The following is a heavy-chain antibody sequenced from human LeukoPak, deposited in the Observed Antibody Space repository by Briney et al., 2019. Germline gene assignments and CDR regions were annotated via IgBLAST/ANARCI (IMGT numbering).Heavy chain of an antibody. CDR1: GFTFSSYW. J-gene: IGHJ6*02. V-gene: IGHV3-7*01. CDR2: IKQDGSEK. CDR3: ARSCDDYGDLCMDV. Sequence: PGGSLRLSCAASGFTFSSYWMSWVRQAPGKGLEWVANIKQDGSEKYYVDSVKGRFTISRDNAKNSLYLQMNSLRAEDTAVYYCARSCDDYGDLCMDVWGQGTTVTVSS. D-gene: IGHD4-17*01.